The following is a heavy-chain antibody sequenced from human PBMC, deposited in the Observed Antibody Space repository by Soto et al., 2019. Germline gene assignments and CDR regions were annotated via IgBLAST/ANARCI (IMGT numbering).Heavy chain of an antibody. V-gene: IGHV4-39*01. CDR2: IYYSGST. Sequence: QLQLQESGPGLVKPSETLSLTCTVSGGSISSSSYYWGWIRQPPGKGLEWIGSIYYSGSTYYNPSLKSRVTISVDTSKNQFSLKLSSVTAADTAVYYCARHGVEAARGWYTVKYYFDYWGQGTLVTVSS. D-gene: IGHD6-19*01. CDR3: ARHGVEAARGWYTVKYYFDY. CDR1: GGSISSSSYY. J-gene: IGHJ4*02.